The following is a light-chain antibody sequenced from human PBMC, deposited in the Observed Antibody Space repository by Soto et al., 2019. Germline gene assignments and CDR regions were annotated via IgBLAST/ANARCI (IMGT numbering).Light chain of an antibody. CDR2: KAS. J-gene: IGKJ1*01. V-gene: IGKV1-5*03. Sequence: DIQMTQSPSTLSASVGDRVTITCRASQSISSWLAWYQQKPGKVPKVLIYKASTLESGVPSRFSGSGSGTEFTLTISSLQPDDFATYYCQQYNSYPWTFGQGTKVEIK. CDR1: QSISSW. CDR3: QQYNSYPWT.